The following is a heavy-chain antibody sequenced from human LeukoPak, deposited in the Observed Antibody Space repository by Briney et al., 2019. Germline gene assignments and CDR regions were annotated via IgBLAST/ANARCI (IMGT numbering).Heavy chain of an antibody. V-gene: IGHV4-59*01. CDR2: IYYSGST. CDR1: GGSISSYY. Sequence: TSETLSLTCTVSGGSISSYYWSWIRQPRGKGLEWIGYIYYSGSTNYNPSLKSRVTISVDTSKNQFSLKLSSVTAADTAVYYCARKANYMAEFDYWGQGTLVTVSS. J-gene: IGHJ4*02. CDR3: ARKANYMAEFDY. D-gene: IGHD1-7*01.